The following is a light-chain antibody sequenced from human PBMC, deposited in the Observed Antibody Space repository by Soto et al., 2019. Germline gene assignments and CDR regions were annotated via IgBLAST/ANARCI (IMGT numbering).Light chain of an antibody. CDR2: GTS. Sequence: IVLTQSPGTLSLSPGERATLSCRARQSVSSNYLAWYQHKPGQAPRLLMYGTSSRATGIPDRFSGSGSGTDFTLTISRLEPEDFAVYYCQQYGFSSWTFGQGTKVEIK. J-gene: IGKJ1*01. CDR3: QQYGFSSWT. V-gene: IGKV3-20*01. CDR1: QSVSSNY.